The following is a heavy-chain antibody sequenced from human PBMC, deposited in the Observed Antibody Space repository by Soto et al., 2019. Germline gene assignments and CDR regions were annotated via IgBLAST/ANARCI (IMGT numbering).Heavy chain of an antibody. Sequence: QVPLVQSGAEVKKPGASVKVSCKASGYTFTSYGISWVRQAPGQGLEWMGWISAYNGNTNYAQKLQGRVTMTTDTSTSTAYMELRSLRSDDTAVYYCARDTEYSSPQIPNYGMDVWGQGTTVTVSS. CDR1: GYTFTSYG. CDR2: ISAYNGNT. V-gene: IGHV1-18*01. D-gene: IGHD6-6*01. CDR3: ARDTEYSSPQIPNYGMDV. J-gene: IGHJ6*02.